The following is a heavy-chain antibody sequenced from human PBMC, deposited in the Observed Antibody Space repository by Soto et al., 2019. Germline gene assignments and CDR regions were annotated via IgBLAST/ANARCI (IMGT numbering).Heavy chain of an antibody. V-gene: IGHV1-69*13. CDR2: IIPIFGTA. Sequence: AVKVCCKASGGTFSSYGICWGRQSPGQGIEWMGGIIPIFGTANYAQKFQGRVTITADESTSPAYMELSSLRSEDTAVYYCACPLLLTRIYYCYGMDVWGQGTTVTVSS. J-gene: IGHJ6*02. CDR3: ACPLLLTRIYYCYGMDV. CDR1: GGTFSSYG. D-gene: IGHD2-8*01.